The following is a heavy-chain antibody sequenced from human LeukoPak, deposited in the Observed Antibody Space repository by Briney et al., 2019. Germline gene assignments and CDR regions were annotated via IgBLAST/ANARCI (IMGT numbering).Heavy chain of an antibody. CDR1: GGSISSSSYY. J-gene: IGHJ1*01. CDR3: ARDSKRNFQH. CDR2: IYYSGST. Sequence: PSETLSLTCTVSGGSISSSSYYWGWIRQPPGKGLEWIGSIYYSGSTYYNPSLKSRVTISVDTSKNQFSLKLSSVTAADTAVYYCARDSKRNFQHWGQGTLVTVSS. V-gene: IGHV4-39*07.